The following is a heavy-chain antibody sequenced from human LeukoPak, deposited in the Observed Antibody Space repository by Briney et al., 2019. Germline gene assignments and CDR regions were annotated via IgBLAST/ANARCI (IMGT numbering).Heavy chain of an antibody. CDR3: ARDLRGGYGSGGSCYPGNY. J-gene: IGHJ4*02. CDR1: GYTFTSYA. CDR2: INAGNGNT. Sequence: ASVKVSCKASGYTFTSYAMHWVRQAPGQRLEWMGWINAGNGNTKYSQKFQGRVTITRDTSASTAYMELSSLRSEDTAVYYCARDLRGGYGSGGSCYPGNYWGQGTLVTVSS. V-gene: IGHV1-3*01. D-gene: IGHD2-15*01.